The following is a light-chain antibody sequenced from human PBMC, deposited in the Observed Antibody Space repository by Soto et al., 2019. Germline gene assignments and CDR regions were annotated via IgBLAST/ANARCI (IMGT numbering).Light chain of an antibody. CDR1: ETISTN. Sequence: EIVLTQSPATLSVSPGERATLSCRATETISTNLAWFQRKPGQPPRLLIYGSSTRATGVPDRFSGSGSGTEFTLIISSLQSEDLALYYCQQYSNWPPAITFGQGTRLEIK. CDR3: QQYSNWPPAIT. J-gene: IGKJ5*01. CDR2: GSS. V-gene: IGKV3-15*01.